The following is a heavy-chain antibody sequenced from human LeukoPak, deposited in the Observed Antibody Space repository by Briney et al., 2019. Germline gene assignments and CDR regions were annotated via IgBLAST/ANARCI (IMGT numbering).Heavy chain of an antibody. J-gene: IGHJ4*02. V-gene: IGHV1-2*02. CDR1: GYTFTGYY. CDR3: ARDGTMSTRAPGGVPDY. CDR2: INPNSGDT. Sequence: ASVKVSCKASGYTFTGYYMHWVRQTPGQGLEWMGWINPNSGDTYYAPKFQGRVTMTGDTSISTAYMELSRLRSDDTAVYYCARDGTMSTRAPGGVPDYWGQGTLVTVSS. D-gene: IGHD3-10*02.